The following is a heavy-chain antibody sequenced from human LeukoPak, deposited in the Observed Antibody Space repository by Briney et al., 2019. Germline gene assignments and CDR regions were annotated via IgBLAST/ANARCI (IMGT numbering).Heavy chain of an antibody. V-gene: IGHV3-23*01. Sequence: GGSLRLSCASSVYIFSIYSMMWVRQAPGKGLEWVSAISGSGGSTYYADSVKGRFTISRDNSKNTLYLQRNSLRAEDTAVYYCAKEGSWFGGQGTLVTVSS. D-gene: IGHD3-10*01. CDR3: AKEGSWF. J-gene: IGHJ4*02. CDR2: ISGSGGST. CDR1: VYIFSIYS.